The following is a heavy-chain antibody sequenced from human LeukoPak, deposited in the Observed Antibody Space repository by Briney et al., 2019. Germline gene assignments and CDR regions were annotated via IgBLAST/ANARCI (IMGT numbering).Heavy chain of an antibody. CDR3: ARHSSSWPDAFDI. Sequence: GGSLRLSCAASGLTVSSNYMSWVRQAPGKGLEWVSVIYSGGSTYYADSVKGRFTISRDNSKNTLYLQMNSLRAEDTAVYYCARHSSSWPDAFDIWGQGTMVTVSS. V-gene: IGHV3-66*04. D-gene: IGHD6-13*01. CDR1: GLTVSSNY. CDR2: IYSGGST. J-gene: IGHJ3*02.